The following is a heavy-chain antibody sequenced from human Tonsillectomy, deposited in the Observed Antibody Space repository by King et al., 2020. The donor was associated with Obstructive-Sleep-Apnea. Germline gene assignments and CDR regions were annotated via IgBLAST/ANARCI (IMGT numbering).Heavy chain of an antibody. CDR3: ARGAKASGIYGQPNFYGIDV. D-gene: IGHD3-10*01. Sequence: VQLAESGGGLVQPGGSLRLSCAASGFTPSEYYMDWVRQAPGKGPEWVARIRDKVNRDTTEYAASVKGRFTTIRDDSKNALYLQMSRLKTEDSAVYYCARGAKASGIYGQPNFYGIDVWGQGTTVTVSS. CDR2: IRDKVNRDTT. J-gene: IGHJ6*02. CDR1: GFTPSEYY. V-gene: IGHV3-72*01.